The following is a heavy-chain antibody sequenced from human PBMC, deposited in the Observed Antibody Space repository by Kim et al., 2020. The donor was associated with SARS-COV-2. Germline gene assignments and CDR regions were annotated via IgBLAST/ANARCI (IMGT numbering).Heavy chain of an antibody. Sequence: GRLTIPRDNAKNSLYLQMNSLRAEDTAVYYCASLVVVPAAIGHYWGQGTLVTVSS. CDR3: ASLVVVPAAIGHY. D-gene: IGHD2-2*01. V-gene: IGHV3-48*03. J-gene: IGHJ4*02.